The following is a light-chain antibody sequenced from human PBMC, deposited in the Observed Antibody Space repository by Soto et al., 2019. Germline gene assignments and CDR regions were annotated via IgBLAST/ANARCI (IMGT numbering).Light chain of an antibody. CDR3: QSYDSSLSGGV. CDR1: SSNVGTGYD. Sequence: QSLLTQPPSVSGAPGQRVSISSTGSSSNVGTGYDIHWYQQVPGTAPKLLIYGNNNRPSGVPDRFSGSKSGTSASLAITGLQAEDEADYYCQSYDSSLSGGVFGTGTKLTVL. V-gene: IGLV1-40*01. J-gene: IGLJ1*01. CDR2: GNN.